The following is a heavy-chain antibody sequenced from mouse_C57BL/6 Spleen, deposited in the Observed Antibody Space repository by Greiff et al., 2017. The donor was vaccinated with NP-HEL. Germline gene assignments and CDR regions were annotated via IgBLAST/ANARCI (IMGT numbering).Heavy chain of an antibody. CDR2: IDPETGGT. Sequence: VQLQQSGAELVRPGASVTLSCKASGYTFTDYEMHWVKQTPVHGLEWIGAIDPETGGTAYNQKFKGKAILTADKSSSTAYMELRSLTSEDSAVYYCTPYYGTAMDYWGQGTSVTVSS. V-gene: IGHV1-15*01. CDR3: TPYYGTAMDY. CDR1: GYTFTDYE. J-gene: IGHJ4*01. D-gene: IGHD1-1*01.